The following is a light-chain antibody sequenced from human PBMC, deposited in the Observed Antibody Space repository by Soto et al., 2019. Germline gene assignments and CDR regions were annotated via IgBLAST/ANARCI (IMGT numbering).Light chain of an antibody. CDR3: QQYGSSPPMYT. J-gene: IGKJ2*01. Sequence: EIVLTQSPGTLSLSPGERANLSCRASQNVSSSYLAWYQQKPGQAPRLLIYGASSRATGIPDRFSGSGSGTDFTLTISRLEPEDFAVYYCQQYGSSPPMYTFGQGTKLEIK. V-gene: IGKV3-20*01. CDR1: QNVSSSY. CDR2: GAS.